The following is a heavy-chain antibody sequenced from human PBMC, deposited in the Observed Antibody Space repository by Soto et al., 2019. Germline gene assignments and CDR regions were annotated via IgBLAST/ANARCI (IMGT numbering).Heavy chain of an antibody. CDR1: GYTFSTYY. V-gene: IGHV1-46*01. CDR2: INPSGGST. Sequence: QVQLVQSGAEVKKPGASVKVSCKASGYTFSTYYMHWVRQAPGQGYEWMGIINPSGGSTTYAQKFQGRVTLTRDTSTTTVYMELSSLKSEDTPVYYCARYDYNGYYFDSWGQGTLVTVSS. J-gene: IGHJ4*02. D-gene: IGHD4-4*01. CDR3: ARYDYNGYYFDS.